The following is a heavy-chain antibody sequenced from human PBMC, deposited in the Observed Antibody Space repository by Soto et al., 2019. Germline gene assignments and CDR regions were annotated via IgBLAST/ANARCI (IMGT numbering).Heavy chain of an antibody. J-gene: IGHJ6*02. V-gene: IGHV3-33*01. CDR3: AREDLGYGSGSYVSPGVTSAEYYGMDV. CDR1: GFTFSSYG. D-gene: IGHD3-10*01. CDR2: IWYDGSNK. Sequence: QVQLVESGGGVVQPGRSLRLSCAASGFTFSSYGMHWVRQAPGKGLEWVAVIWYDGSNKYYADSVKGRFTISRDNSKNTLYLQMNSLRAEDTAVYYCAREDLGYGSGSYVSPGVTSAEYYGMDVWGQGTTVTVSS.